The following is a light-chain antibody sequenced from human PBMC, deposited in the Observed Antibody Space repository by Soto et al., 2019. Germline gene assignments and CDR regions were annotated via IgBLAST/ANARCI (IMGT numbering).Light chain of an antibody. CDR3: QQVNSYPIT. V-gene: IGKV1-9*01. J-gene: IGKJ5*01. Sequence: DIQLTQSPSFLSVSVGDRVTITCRASQGISSYLAWYQQKPGRAPKLLMYIASTLQTGVPSRFSGSGSGTEFTLTITSLQPEDFATYYCQQVNSYPITFGQGTRLEIK. CDR1: QGISSY. CDR2: IAS.